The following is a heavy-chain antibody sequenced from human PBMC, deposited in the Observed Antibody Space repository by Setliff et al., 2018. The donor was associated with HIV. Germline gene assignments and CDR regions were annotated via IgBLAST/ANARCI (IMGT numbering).Heavy chain of an antibody. CDR2: ISSTGYTI. CDR3: ARDEATGGVDY. J-gene: IGHJ4*02. D-gene: IGHD3-16*01. CDR1: GFTVSSSY. Sequence: PGGSLRLSCEASGFTVSSSYMAWVRQAPGKGPEWVSCISSTGYTIYYADSVKGRFTISRDNAKNSLYLQMTSLRIEDTAVYYCARDEATGGVDYWGQGTLVTVSS. V-gene: IGHV3-48*03.